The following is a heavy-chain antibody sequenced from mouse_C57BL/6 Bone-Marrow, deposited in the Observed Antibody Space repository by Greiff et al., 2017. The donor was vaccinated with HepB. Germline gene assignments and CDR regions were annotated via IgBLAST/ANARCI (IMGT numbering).Heavy chain of an antibody. CDR3: ASYSNYDY. CDR2: ISYDGSN. J-gene: IGHJ2*01. D-gene: IGHD2-5*01. V-gene: IGHV3-6*01. Sequence: ESGPGLVKPSQSLSLTCSVTGYSITSGYYWNWIRQFPGNKLEWMGYISYDGSNKYNPSLKNRISITRDTSKNQFFLKLNSVTTEDTATYYCASYSNYDYWGQGTTLTVSS. CDR1: GYSITSGYY.